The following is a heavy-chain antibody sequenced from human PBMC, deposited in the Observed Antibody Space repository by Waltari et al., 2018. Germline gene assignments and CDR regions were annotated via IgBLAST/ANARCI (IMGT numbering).Heavy chain of an antibody. CDR1: GGSISSSSYY. Sequence: QLQLQESGPGLVKPSETLSLTCTVSGGSISSSSYYWGWVRQPPGKGLEWIGSIYYSGSNHYNPSLKSRVTISVDTSKNQLSLKLSSVTAADTAVYYCAREAVAGVWFDYWGQGTLVTVSS. J-gene: IGHJ4*02. CDR3: AREAVAGVWFDY. CDR2: IYYSGSN. D-gene: IGHD6-19*01. V-gene: IGHV4-39*07.